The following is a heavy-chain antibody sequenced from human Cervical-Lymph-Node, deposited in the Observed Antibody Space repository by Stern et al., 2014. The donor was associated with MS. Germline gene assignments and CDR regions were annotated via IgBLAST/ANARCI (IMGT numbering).Heavy chain of an antibody. D-gene: IGHD2-15*01. CDR2: ITWKSGIM. V-gene: IGHV3-9*01. CDR1: GFTFADYA. J-gene: IGHJ4*02. CDR3: TKAPTGSGLFDD. Sequence: EVQLLESGGGLVKPGRSLRPSCAVSGFTFADYARHWVPQAPGKGREWVSGITWKSGIMGYAGSVKGRFTISRDNAKNSLYLQMNSLRAEDTALYYCTKAPTGSGLFDDWGQGTRVTVSS.